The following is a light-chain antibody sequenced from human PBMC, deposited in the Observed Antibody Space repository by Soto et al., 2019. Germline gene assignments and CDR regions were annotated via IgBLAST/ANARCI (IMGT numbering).Light chain of an antibody. V-gene: IGKV3-20*01. J-gene: IGKJ1*01. CDR1: QSVASGY. CDR3: QHYGKSRT. CDR2: GAS. Sequence: VLTQSPGTRSLSPGERATLSCRATQSVASGYFAWYQQKPGQAPRLLIYGASTRAIGIPDRYSGSGSGTDLPLTISSLEPEYCAVYFCQHYGKSRTFGQGTKVEIK.